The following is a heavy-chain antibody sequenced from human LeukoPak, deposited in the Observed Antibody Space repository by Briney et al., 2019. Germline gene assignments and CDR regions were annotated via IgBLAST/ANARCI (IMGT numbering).Heavy chain of an antibody. CDR1: GFTLSNYE. D-gene: IGHD3-22*01. J-gene: IGHJ6*02. V-gene: IGHV3-48*03. CDR3: ARRVSYEGMDV. Sequence: PGGSLRLSCAASGFTLSNYEVKWVRQAPGKGLEWVSYISRSGDIIQYSDSVKGRFTSSRDNAKNSLYLQMNSLRDEDTAVYYCARRVSYEGMDVWGQGATVTVSS. CDR2: ISRSGDII.